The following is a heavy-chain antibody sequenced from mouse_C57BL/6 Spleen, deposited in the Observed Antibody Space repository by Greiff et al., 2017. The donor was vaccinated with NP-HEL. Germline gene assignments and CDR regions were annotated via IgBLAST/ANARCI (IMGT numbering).Heavy chain of an antibody. D-gene: IGHD2-1*01. V-gene: IGHV2-9*01. CDR2: IWGGGST. Sequence: VKLMESGPGLVAPSQSLSITCTVSGFSLTSYGVDWVRQPPGKGLEWLGVIWGGGSTNYNSALMSRLSISKDNSKSQVFLKMNSLQTDDTAMYYCAKHDCGNYRDWYFDVWGTGTTVTVSS. J-gene: IGHJ1*03. CDR1: GFSLTSYG. CDR3: AKHDCGNYRDWYFDV.